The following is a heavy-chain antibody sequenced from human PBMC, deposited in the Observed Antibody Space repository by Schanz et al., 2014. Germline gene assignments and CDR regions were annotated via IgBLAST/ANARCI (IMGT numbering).Heavy chain of an antibody. Sequence: QVHLVQSGAEVKKPGALVKVSCKASGYNITSNDVTWVRQATGQGLEWMGWISPYTGNTHYFDKMEGRVTMTTDTSTSTAYMELRSLRSDDTAMYYCATMWGYCTATACQILEVLDVWGQGTMVTVSS. CDR3: ATMWGYCTATACQILEVLDV. D-gene: IGHD2-8*02. J-gene: IGHJ3*01. V-gene: IGHV1-18*01. CDR1: GYNITSND. CDR2: ISPYTGNT.